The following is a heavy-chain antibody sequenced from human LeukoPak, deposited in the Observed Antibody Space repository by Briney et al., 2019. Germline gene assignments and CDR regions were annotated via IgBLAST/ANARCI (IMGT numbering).Heavy chain of an antibody. D-gene: IGHD3-10*01. V-gene: IGHV5-51*01. CDR1: GSSFTSYW. Sequence: GASLQISRQGSGSSFTSYWIGWVRPLPGKGLEWMGIIYPSDSETRYSPSFQGQVTISADKSISTAYLQWSSLKASDTAIYYCATGLVRGVIGFWGQGTLVTVSS. J-gene: IGHJ4*02. CDR3: ATGLVRGVIGF. CDR2: IYPSDSET.